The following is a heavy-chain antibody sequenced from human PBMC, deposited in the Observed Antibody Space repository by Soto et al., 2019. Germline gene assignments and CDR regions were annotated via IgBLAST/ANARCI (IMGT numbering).Heavy chain of an antibody. Sequence: QVQLVESGGGVVQPGRSLRLSCAASGFTFSSYGMHWVRQAPGKGLEWVAVIWYDGSNKYYADSVKGRFTISRDNSKNTLYLQMISLRADDTAVYYCARDGGYYYGSGWDGMDVWGQGTTVTVSS. D-gene: IGHD3-10*01. CDR2: IWYDGSNK. V-gene: IGHV3-33*01. J-gene: IGHJ6*02. CDR3: ARDGGYYYGSGWDGMDV. CDR1: GFTFSSYG.